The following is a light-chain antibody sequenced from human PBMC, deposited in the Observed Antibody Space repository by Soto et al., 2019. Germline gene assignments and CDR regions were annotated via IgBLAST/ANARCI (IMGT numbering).Light chain of an antibody. CDR2: EIN. CDR1: SSDVGAYDY. V-gene: IGLV2-8*01. CDR3: SSFAGSNNFPYV. Sequence: QSVLTQPPSASGSPGQSVTISCTGTSSDVGAYDYVSWYQQHPGKAPKLMIYEINKRPSGVPDRFSGSKSGNTASLTVSGLQAEDEAAYYCSSFAGSNNFPYVFGTGTKVTVL. J-gene: IGLJ1*01.